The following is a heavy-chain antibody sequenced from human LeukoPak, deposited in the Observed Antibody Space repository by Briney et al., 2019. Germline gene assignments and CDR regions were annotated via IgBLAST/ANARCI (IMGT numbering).Heavy chain of an antibody. CDR2: FRGVT. D-gene: IGHD3-10*01. CDR3: AHYVAGTMRDY. CDR1: GGSITTSGYY. J-gene: IGHJ4*02. V-gene: IGHV4-39*01. Sequence: TETLSLTCTVSGGSITTSGYYWGWVRQPPGKALEWIRSFRGVTDSNPSLESRVTISIDTSNNQLYLTLTSVTAADTAIYYCAHYVAGTMRDYWGQGTVVTVSS.